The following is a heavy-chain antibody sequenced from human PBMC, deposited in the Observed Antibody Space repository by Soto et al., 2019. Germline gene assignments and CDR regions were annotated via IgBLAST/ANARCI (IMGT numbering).Heavy chain of an antibody. CDR3: ARGGYCSGGSCYVGYYYMDV. CDR1: GYTFTNYD. J-gene: IGHJ6*03. Sequence: QVQLVQSGAEVMKPGASVKVSCKASGYTFTNYDINWVRQATGQGLEWMGWMNPNRGNTGYAQKFQGRVTITRNTSISTAYMELSSLRSEDTAVYYCARGGYCSGGSCYVGYYYMDVWGKGTTVTVSS. V-gene: IGHV1-8*01. D-gene: IGHD2-15*01. CDR2: MNPNRGNT.